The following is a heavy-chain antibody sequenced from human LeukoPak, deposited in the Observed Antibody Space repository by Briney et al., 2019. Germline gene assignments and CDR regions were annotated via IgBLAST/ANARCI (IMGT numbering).Heavy chain of an antibody. V-gene: IGHV4-39*01. CDR2: IYNSGST. J-gene: IGHJ4*02. Sequence: PSETLSLTCTVSGDSISSYYWGGPRQPPGKWLEWIGSIYNSGSTYYNPSLKSRVTISVDTSKNQFSLKLSSVTAADTAVYFCARREYYDSSGYRWGQGTLVTVSS. CDR3: ARREYYDSSGYR. CDR1: GDSISSYY. D-gene: IGHD3-22*01.